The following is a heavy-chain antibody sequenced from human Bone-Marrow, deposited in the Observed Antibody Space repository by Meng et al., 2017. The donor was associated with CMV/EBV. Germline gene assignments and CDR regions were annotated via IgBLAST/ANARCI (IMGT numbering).Heavy chain of an antibody. V-gene: IGHV1-2*02. CDR3: ARGAELAGWFDP. Sequence: ASVKVSCKASGYTFTGYYMHWVRQAPGQGLEWMGWINPNSGGTNYAQKFQGRVTMTRDTSISTAFMELSRLRSDDTAVYYCARGAELAGWFDPWGQGTLVTVSS. CDR1: GYTFTGYY. J-gene: IGHJ5*02. CDR2: INPNSGGT. D-gene: IGHD1-1*01.